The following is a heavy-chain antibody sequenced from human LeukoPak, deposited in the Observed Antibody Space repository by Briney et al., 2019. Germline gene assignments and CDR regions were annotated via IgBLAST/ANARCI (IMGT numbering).Heavy chain of an antibody. J-gene: IGHJ4*02. CDR1: GFTFSSHA. CDR2: VSGGGGTT. CDR3: ANGDAGRPSEGLDY. V-gene: IGHV3-23*01. D-gene: IGHD6-6*01. Sequence: GGSLRLSCAASGFTFSSHAVSWVRQPPGKGLEWVSSVSGGGGTTYYADSVKGRFTISRDNSKSTLYLQMNSLRAEGTAVYYCANGDAGRPSEGLDYWGRGTLVTVSS.